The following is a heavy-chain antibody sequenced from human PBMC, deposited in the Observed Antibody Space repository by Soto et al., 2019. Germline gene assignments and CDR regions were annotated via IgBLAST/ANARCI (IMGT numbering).Heavy chain of an antibody. CDR3: ARGPVLRFLEWLLRQNDAFDI. D-gene: IGHD3-3*01. CDR2: INHSGST. V-gene: IGHV4-34*01. Sequence: PSETLSLTCAVYGGSFSGYYWSWIRQPPGKGLEWIGEINHSGSTNYNPSLKSRVTISVDTSKNQFSLKLSSVTAADTAVYYCARGPVLRFLEWLLRQNDAFDIWGQGTMVTVSS. CDR1: GGSFSGYY. J-gene: IGHJ3*02.